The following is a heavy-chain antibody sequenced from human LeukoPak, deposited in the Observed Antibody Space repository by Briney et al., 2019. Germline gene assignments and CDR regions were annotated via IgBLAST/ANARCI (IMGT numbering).Heavy chain of an antibody. D-gene: IGHD2-2*01. V-gene: IGHV4-59*01. Sequence: PSETLSLTCTVAGASISNYYCSWIRQPPGKGLEWIGYIYDSGRTKYNPSLKSRVTISVDTSKNQFSLKLSSVTAADTAVYYCAIGYHTNWFDPWGQGTLVTVSS. CDR2: IYDSGRT. CDR3: AIGYHTNWFDP. CDR1: GASISNYY. J-gene: IGHJ5*02.